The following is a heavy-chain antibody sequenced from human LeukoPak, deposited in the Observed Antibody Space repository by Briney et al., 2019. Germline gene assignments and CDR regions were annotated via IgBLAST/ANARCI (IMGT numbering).Heavy chain of an antibody. CDR2: IYYSGST. V-gene: IGHV4-39*07. J-gene: IGHJ4*02. D-gene: IGHD3-10*01. CDR1: GGSISSSSYY. Sequence: PSETLSLTCTVSGGSISSSSYYWGWIRQPPGKGLEWIGSIYYSGSTYYNPSLKSRVTISVDTSKNQFSLKLSSVTAADTAVYYCASQNPYGSGSYTFDYWGQGTLVTVSS. CDR3: ASQNPYGSGSYTFDY.